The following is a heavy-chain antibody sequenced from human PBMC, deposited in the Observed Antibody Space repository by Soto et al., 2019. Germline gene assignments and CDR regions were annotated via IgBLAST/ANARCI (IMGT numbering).Heavy chain of an antibody. Sequence: SETLSLTCTVSGGSISSYYWSWIRQPPGKGLEWIGYIYYSGSTYYSPSLKSRVTISVDTSKNQFSLRLASVTAADTAVYYCARLNKPGWFDPWGQGTLVTVSS. V-gene: IGHV4-59*08. CDR2: IYYSGST. J-gene: IGHJ5*02. CDR1: GGSISSYY. CDR3: ARLNKPGWFDP.